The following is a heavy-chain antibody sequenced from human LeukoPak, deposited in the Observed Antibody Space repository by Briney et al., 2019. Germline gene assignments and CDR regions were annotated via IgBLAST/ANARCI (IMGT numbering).Heavy chain of an antibody. J-gene: IGHJ4*02. CDR3: ARLTAMVTEGGFDY. D-gene: IGHD5-18*01. V-gene: IGHV1-18*01. CDR2: ISAYNGNT. Sequence: ASVKVSCKASGYTFTSYGISWVRQAPGQGLEWMGWISAYNGNTNYAQKLQGRVTMTTDTSTSTAYMELSSLRSEDTAVYYCARLTAMVTEGGFDYWGQGTLVTVSS. CDR1: GYTFTSYG.